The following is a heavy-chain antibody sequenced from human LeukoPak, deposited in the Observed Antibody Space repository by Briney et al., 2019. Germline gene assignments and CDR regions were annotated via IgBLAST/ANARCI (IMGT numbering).Heavy chain of an antibody. CDR3: ARDGSTYYDILTGHDAFDI. J-gene: IGHJ3*02. CDR1: GVSISSYY. CDR2: IYYSGST. Sequence: PSETLSRACTVSGVSISSYYWSWIRQTPGKGLEWIGYIYYSGSTNYNPSLKSRVTISVDTSKNQFSLKLSSVTAADTAVYYCARDGSTYYDILTGHDAFDIWGQGTMVTVSS. D-gene: IGHD3-9*01. V-gene: IGHV4-59*01.